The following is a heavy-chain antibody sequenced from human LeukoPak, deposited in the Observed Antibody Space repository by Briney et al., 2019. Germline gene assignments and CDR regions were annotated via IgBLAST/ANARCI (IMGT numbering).Heavy chain of an antibody. CDR1: GYTLTELS. CDR2: FDPEDGET. V-gene: IGHV1-24*01. CDR3: ATIPSPGSYLDY. J-gene: IGHJ4*02. D-gene: IGHD3-10*01. Sequence: ASVKVSCKVSGYTLTELSMHWVRQAPGKGLEWMGGFDPEDGETIYAQKFQGRVAMTEDTSTDTAYMELSSLRSEDTAVYYCATIPSPGSYLDYWGQGTLVTVPS.